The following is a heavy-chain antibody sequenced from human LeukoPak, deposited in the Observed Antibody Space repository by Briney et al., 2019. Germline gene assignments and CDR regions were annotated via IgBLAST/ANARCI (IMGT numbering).Heavy chain of an antibody. D-gene: IGHD3-10*01. J-gene: IGHJ3*02. V-gene: IGHV1-69*13. CDR1: GYTFTSYG. CDR3: ARDSDYYGSGSYRENAFDI. Sequence: SVKVSCKASGYTFTSYGISWVRQAPGQGLEWMGGIIPIFGTANYAQKFQGRVTITADESTSTAYMELSSLRSEDTAVYYCARDSDYYGSGSYRENAFDIWGQGTMVTVSS. CDR2: IIPIFGTA.